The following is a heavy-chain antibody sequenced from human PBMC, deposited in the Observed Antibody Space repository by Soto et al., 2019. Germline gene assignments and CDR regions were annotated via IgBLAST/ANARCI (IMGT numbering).Heavy chain of an antibody. D-gene: IGHD6-13*01. J-gene: IGHJ4*02. V-gene: IGHV1-69*01. CDR1: GGTFSSYA. CDR3: ARGKAAQYSSSWYRRYYFDY. Sequence: QVQLVQSGAEVKKPGSSVKVSCKASGGTFSSYAISWVRQAPGQGLEWMGGIIPIFGTANYAQKFQGRVTITADESTSTAYMELSSVRSEDTAVYYCARGKAAQYSSSWYRRYYFDYWGQGTLVTVSS. CDR2: IIPIFGTA.